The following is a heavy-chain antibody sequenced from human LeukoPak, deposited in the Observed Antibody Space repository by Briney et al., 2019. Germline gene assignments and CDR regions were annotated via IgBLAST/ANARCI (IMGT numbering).Heavy chain of an antibody. D-gene: IGHD5-12*01. CDR1: GVAIRNSW. CDR3: ARDLGHTGYDLYDY. CDR2: MKQDGSEK. J-gene: IGHJ4*02. V-gene: IGHV3-7*01. Sequence: GGSLRLSCVASGVAIRNSWMSWVRQAPGKGLEWVANMKQDGSEKYYVDSVKGRFTISRDNAKNSLYLEMNSLRVEDTAVYYCARDLGHTGYDLYDYWGQGTLVTVSS.